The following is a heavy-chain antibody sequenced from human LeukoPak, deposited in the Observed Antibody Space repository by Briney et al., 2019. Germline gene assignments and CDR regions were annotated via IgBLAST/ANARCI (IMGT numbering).Heavy chain of an antibody. CDR1: GGSISSYY. D-gene: IGHD3-10*02. CDR2: IYYRGST. J-gene: IGHJ6*02. CDR3: ARQPVTTFGSYYYGMDV. Sequence: SETLSLTCTVSGGSISSYYWSWIRQPPGKGLEWIGYIYYRGSTNYNPSLKSRVTISVDTSKNQFSLKLSSVTAADTAVYYCARQPVTTFGSYYYGMDVWGQGTTVTVSS. V-gene: IGHV4-59*01.